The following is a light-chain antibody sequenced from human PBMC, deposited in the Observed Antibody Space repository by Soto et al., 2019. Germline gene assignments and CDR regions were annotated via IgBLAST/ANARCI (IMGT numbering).Light chain of an antibody. CDR3: MQGTHWPST. CDR1: QSLVHSDGNTY. J-gene: IGKJ5*01. CDR2: EVS. Sequence: DIVMTQTPLSLPVIFGQPASISCRSSQSLVHSDGNTYLSWLHQRPGQPPRLLIYEVSKRFSGAPDRFSGSGAGTDFTLKISRVEAEDVGIYYCMQGTHWPSTFGHGTRLEIK. V-gene: IGKV2-24*01.